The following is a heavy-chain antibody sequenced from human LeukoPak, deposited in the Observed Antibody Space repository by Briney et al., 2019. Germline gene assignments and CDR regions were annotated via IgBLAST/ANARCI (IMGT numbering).Heavy chain of an antibody. CDR2: IYYSGNT. D-gene: IGHD6-19*01. CDR1: GGSISSYY. J-gene: IGHJ4*02. CDR3: ARAETYSSGWYDPFFDY. Sequence: PSETLSLTCTVSGGSISSYYWSWIRQPPGKGLEWIGTIYYSGNTYYNPSLQSRVTISVDTSKNQFSLKLRSVTAADTAVYHCARAETYSSGWYDPFFDYWGQGTLVTVST. V-gene: IGHV4-59*08.